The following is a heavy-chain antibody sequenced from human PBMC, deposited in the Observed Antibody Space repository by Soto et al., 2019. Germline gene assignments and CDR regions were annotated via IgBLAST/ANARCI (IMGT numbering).Heavy chain of an antibody. J-gene: IGHJ5*02. V-gene: IGHV4-39*02. CDR1: GGSISYNSYY. D-gene: IGHD2-2*01. CDR3: ARLVVVAPVANA. Sequence: SETLSLTCSVSGGSISYNSYYWGWIRQPPGKGLEWVGGIFYTGTTYYSPSLKDRVTISVDTSKNSFSLNLTSVTAADTAVYFRARLVVVAPVANAWGQGTLVTVSS. CDR2: IFYTGTT.